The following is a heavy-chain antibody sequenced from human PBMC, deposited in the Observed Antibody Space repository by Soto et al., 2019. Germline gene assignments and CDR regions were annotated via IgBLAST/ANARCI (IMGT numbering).Heavy chain of an antibody. CDR3: ARDGYAGLGGWQWLVPYYYYGMDV. CDR1: GFMFSNHG. D-gene: IGHD6-19*01. CDR2: IWSDGNNR. J-gene: IGHJ6*02. Sequence: PGGSLRLSCAASGFMFSNHGMHWVRQAPGKGLEWVAVIWSDGNNRYYADSVKGRFTISRDNSKNSLYLQMNSLRAEDTAVYYCARDGYAGLGGWQWLVPYYYYGMDVWGQGTTVTVSS. V-gene: IGHV3-33*01.